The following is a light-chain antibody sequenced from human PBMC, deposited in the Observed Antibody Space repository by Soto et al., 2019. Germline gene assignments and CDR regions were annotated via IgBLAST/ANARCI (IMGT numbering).Light chain of an antibody. V-gene: IGKV1-5*01. CDR2: DAS. J-gene: IGKJ1*01. CDR3: QQYSSYSRS. Sequence: DIQMTQSPSTLSASVGDRVTITCRASQSISGWLAWFQQKPGKAPKLLIYDASTLESGVPSRFSGSGSGTQFTLTISSLQPDDFATYFCQQYSSYSRSFGQGTKVEI. CDR1: QSISGW.